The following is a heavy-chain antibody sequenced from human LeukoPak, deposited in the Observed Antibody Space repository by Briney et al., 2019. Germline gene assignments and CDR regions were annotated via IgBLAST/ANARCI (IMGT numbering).Heavy chain of an antibody. V-gene: IGHV1-2*02. CDR3: ARNGIGSGYDH. CDR1: GYTFNDYY. J-gene: IGHJ4*02. D-gene: IGHD3-10*01. Sequence: ASVKVSCKSSGYTFNDYYMHWVRQAPGQGLEWMGWLNPSNGGTNYAQRFQGRVTMTRDTSITTAYMELSRLTSDDMAVYYCARNGIGSGYDHWGQGTLATVSS. CDR2: LNPSNGGT.